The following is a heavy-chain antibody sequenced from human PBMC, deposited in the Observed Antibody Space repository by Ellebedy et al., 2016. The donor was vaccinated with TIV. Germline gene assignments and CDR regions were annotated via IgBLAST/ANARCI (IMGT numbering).Heavy chain of an antibody. CDR1: GGSFSGYY. J-gene: IGHJ4*02. CDR3: ARVAVTRDLDY. D-gene: IGHD4-17*01. V-gene: IGHV4-34*01. Sequence: MPSETLSLTCDVYGGSFSGYYWSWIRQPPGKGLEWIGEINHSGSTNYNPSLKSRVTMSVDTSRKQFSLKLSSVTAADTAVYYCARVAVTRDLDYWGQGTLVTVSA. CDR2: INHSGST.